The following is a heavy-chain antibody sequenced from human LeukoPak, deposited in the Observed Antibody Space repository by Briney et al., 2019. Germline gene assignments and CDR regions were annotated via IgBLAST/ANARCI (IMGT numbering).Heavy chain of an antibody. D-gene: IGHD3-10*01. Sequence: SETLSLTCAVYGGSFSGYYWSWIRQPPGKGLEWIGEINHSGSTNYNPSLKGRVTISVDTSKNQFSLKLSSVTAADTAVYYCARARYYGSRRAEYFQHWGQGTLVTVSS. CDR2: INHSGST. CDR1: GGSFSGYY. J-gene: IGHJ1*01. CDR3: ARARYYGSRRAEYFQH. V-gene: IGHV4-34*01.